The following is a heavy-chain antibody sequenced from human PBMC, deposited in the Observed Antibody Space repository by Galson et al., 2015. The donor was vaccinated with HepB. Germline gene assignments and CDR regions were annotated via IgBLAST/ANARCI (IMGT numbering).Heavy chain of an antibody. V-gene: IGHV1-46*01. D-gene: IGHD6-13*01. CDR2: INPSGGST. CDR3: ARDGYYSSSWTRAKYFQH. Sequence: SVKVSCKASGYTFTSYYMHWVRQAPGQGLEWMGIINPSGGSTTYAQKFQGRLTMTRDTSTTTVYMELSSLRSEDTAVYYCARDGYYSSSWTRAKYFQHWGQGTLVTVSS. CDR1: GYTFTSYY. J-gene: IGHJ1*01.